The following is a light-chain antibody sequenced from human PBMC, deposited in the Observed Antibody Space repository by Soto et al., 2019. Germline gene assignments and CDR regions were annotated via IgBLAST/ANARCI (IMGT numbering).Light chain of an antibody. J-gene: IGKJ4*01. Sequence: EIVLTQSPGTLSLSAGERATLSFRASQSVSSYLAWYQQKPGQAPRLLIYDASNRATGIPARFSGSGSGTDFTLTISSLEPEDFAVYYCQQRSNWVTFGGGTKVDIK. CDR3: QQRSNWVT. V-gene: IGKV3-11*01. CDR2: DAS. CDR1: QSVSSY.